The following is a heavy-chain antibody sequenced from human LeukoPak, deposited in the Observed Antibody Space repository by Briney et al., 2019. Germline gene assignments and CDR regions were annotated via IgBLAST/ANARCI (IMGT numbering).Heavy chain of an antibody. J-gene: IGHJ4*02. V-gene: IGHV1-2*02. Sequence: ASVKVSCKASGYTFTGYYMHWVRQAPGQGLKWMGWINPNSGGTNYAQKFQGRVTMTRDTSISTAYMELSRLRSDDTAVYYCARVGYYDSSGSDYWGQGTLDTVSS. CDR2: INPNSGGT. CDR1: GYTFTGYY. CDR3: ARVGYYDSSGSDY. D-gene: IGHD3-22*01.